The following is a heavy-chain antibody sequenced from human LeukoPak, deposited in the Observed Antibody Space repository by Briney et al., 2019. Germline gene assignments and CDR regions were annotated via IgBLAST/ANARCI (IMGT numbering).Heavy chain of an antibody. CDR3: AKIRDTTYYYFYGMDV. D-gene: IGHD1-26*01. CDR2: IQQDGGQK. V-gene: IGHV3-7*05. CDR1: GFPFSKYW. J-gene: IGHJ6*02. Sequence: GGPLTLFCAAYGFPFSKYWMMWVRHAPGKALEGVANIQQDGGQKYYENSVKGRFTISRDNAKHTLYLQMNGLRAEDTAVYYCAKIRDTTYYYFYGMDVWGQGTTVTVSS.